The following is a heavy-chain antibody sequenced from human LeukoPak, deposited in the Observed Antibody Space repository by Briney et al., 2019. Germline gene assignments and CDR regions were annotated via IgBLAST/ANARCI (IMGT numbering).Heavy chain of an antibody. D-gene: IGHD6-13*01. V-gene: IGHV3-53*01. CDR1: GFTVSSNY. CDR3: ARGHPHSSIWYGYFDY. CDR2: IYSSGSI. J-gene: IGHJ4*01. Sequence: PGGALRLSCAASGFTVSSNYMTWVRQARAKGLEWVSIIYSSGSIYYADSVKGRFTIPKDTSKNTLYLQMSSLRVDDTAVYYCARGHPHSSIWYGYFDYWGHGTLVTVSS.